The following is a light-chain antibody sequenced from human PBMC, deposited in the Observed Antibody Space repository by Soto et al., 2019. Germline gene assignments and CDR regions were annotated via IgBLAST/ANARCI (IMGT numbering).Light chain of an antibody. CDR1: GSDVGAYKY. Sequence: QSALSQPASVSGSPGQSITVPCTGSGSDVGAYKYVSWYQQEPGKAPKLLIYGVSNRPSGVSNRFSGSKSGNTASLTISGLQPEDEADYYCGSYRGSSALGEIFGTGTKVTVL. J-gene: IGLJ1*01. CDR2: GVS. CDR3: GSYRGSSALGEI. V-gene: IGLV2-14*01.